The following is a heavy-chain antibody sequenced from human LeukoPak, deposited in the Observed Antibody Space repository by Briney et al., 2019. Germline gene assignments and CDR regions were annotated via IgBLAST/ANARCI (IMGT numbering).Heavy chain of an antibody. J-gene: IGHJ3*02. V-gene: IGHV4-31*03. Sequence: SQTLSLTCTVSGGSISSGGYSWSWIRQHPGKGLEWIGYIYYSGSTYYNPSLKSRVTISVDTSRNQFSLKLSSVTAADTAVYYCVRQPTRDGFDIWGQGTMVTVSS. CDR3: VRQPTRDGFDI. CDR2: IYYSGST. CDR1: GGSISSGGYS.